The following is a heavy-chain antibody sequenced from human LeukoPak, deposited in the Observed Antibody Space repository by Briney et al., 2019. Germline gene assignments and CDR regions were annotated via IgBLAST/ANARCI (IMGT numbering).Heavy chain of an antibody. Sequence: PGGSLRLSCAASGFTFSTYAVNWVRQAPGKGLEWVSTISGSGDSTYYADSVKGRFTISRDNSKNTLYLQMNSLRAEDSAAYYCAKLRSGTTGNVEIWGQGTMVTVSS. CDR2: ISGSGDST. J-gene: IGHJ3*02. V-gene: IGHV3-23*01. CDR1: GFTFSTYA. CDR3: AKLRSGTTGNVEI. D-gene: IGHD1-26*01.